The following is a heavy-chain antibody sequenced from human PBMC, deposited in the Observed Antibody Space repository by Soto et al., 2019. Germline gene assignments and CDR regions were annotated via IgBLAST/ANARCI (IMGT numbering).Heavy chain of an antibody. CDR2: ISNGGSPI. D-gene: IGHD6-13*01. Sequence: EVQLVESGGGLVQPGGSLRLSCAASGFTFSSYEMNWVRQAPGKGLEWVSYISNGGSPIYYADSVKGRFTISRDNAKNSLYLEVNSLRAEDTAVYYCARGQNWRTSSWYDWYFDLWGRGTLVTVSS. CDR3: ARGQNWRTSSWYDWYFDL. CDR1: GFTFSSYE. V-gene: IGHV3-48*03. J-gene: IGHJ2*01.